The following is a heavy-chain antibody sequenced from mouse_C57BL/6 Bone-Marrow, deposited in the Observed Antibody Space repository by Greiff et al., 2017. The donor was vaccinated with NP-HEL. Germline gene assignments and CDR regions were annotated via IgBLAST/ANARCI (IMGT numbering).Heavy chain of an antibody. J-gene: IGHJ1*03. Sequence: QVQLQQSGAELARPGASVKMSCKASGYTFTSYTMHWVKQRPGQGLEWIGYINPSSGYTKYNQKFKDKATLTADKSSSTAYMQLSSLTSEDSAVYYCANYYGSSYPHWYFDVWGTGTTVTVSS. CDR3: ANYYGSSYPHWYFDV. D-gene: IGHD1-1*01. CDR2: INPSSGYT. CDR1: GYTFTSYT. V-gene: IGHV1-4*01.